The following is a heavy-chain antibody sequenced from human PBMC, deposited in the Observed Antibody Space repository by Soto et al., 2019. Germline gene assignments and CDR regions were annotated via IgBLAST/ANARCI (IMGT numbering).Heavy chain of an antibody. CDR1: GFTFSSYA. CDR2: ISGRSTST. V-gene: IGHV3-23*01. CDR3: AKDPSSGFAMENYFDY. D-gene: IGHD3-10*01. J-gene: IGHJ4*02. Sequence: EVQLSGSGGGLVQPGGSLRLSCAASGFTFSSYAMSWVRQAPGKGLAWVSAISGRSTSTDYADSVKGRFTISRDNSKNTLYLQMNSLRSEDTAVYYCAKDPSSGFAMENYFDYWGQGTLVTVSS.